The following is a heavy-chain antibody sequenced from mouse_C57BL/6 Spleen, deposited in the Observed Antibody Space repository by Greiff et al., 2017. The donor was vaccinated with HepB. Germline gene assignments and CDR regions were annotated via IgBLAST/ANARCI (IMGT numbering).Heavy chain of an antibody. D-gene: IGHD4-1*01. J-gene: IGHJ2*01. CDR2: ISYDGSN. CDR3: ARVEGNWDFDY. Sequence: ESGPGLVKPSQSLSLTCSVTGYSITSGYYWNWIRQFPGNKLEWMGYISYDGSNNYNPSLKNRISITRDTSKNQFFLKLNSVTTEDTATYYCARVEGNWDFDYWGQGTTLTVSS. V-gene: IGHV3-6*01. CDR1: GYSITSGYY.